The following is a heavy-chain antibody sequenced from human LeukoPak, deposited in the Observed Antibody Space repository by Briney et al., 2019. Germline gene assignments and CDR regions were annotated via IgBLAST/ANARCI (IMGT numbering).Heavy chain of an antibody. CDR2: INHSGST. Sequence: SETLSLTCAVYDGSFSNYYWSWIRQPPGKGLEWIGEINHSGSTNYNPSLKSRVTISVDTSKNQFSLKLISVTAADTAVYYCARLLAAAGTPYAFDIWGQGTMVTVSS. CDR1: DGSFSNYY. CDR3: ARLLAAAGTPYAFDI. D-gene: IGHD6-13*01. J-gene: IGHJ3*02. V-gene: IGHV4-34*01.